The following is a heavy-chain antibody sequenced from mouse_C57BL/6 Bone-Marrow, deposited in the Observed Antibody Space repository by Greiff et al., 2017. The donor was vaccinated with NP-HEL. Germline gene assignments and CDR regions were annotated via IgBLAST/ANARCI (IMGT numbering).Heavy chain of an antibody. CDR1: GYTFTSYG. D-gene: IGHD1-1*01. J-gene: IGHJ4*01. V-gene: IGHV1-81*01. CDR2: IYPRSGNT. CDR3: ARERLLLRSRLAMDY. Sequence: VKLQESGAELARPGASVKLSCKASGYTFTSYGISWVKQRTGQGLEWIGEIYPRSGNTYYNEKFKGKATLTADKSSSTAYMELRSLTSEDSAVYFCARERLLLRSRLAMDYWGQGTSVTVSS.